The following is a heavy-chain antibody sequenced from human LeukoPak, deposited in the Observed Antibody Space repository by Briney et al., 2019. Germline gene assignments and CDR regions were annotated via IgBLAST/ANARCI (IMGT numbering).Heavy chain of an antibody. V-gene: IGHV1-2*02. J-gene: IGHJ6*03. D-gene: IGHD2-2*01. CDR2: INPNSGGT. CDR1: GYTFTGYY. CDR3: ARYVEPYCSSTSCFPMDV. Sequence: ASVKVSCKASGYTFTGYYMHWVRQAPGQGLEWIGWINPNSGGTNYAQKFQGRVTMTRDTSISTAYMELSRLRSDDTAVYYCARYVEPYCSSTSCFPMDVWGKGTTVTVSS.